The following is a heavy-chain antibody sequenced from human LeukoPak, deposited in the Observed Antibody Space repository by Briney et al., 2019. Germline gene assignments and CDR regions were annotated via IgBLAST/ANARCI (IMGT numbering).Heavy chain of an antibody. V-gene: IGHV3-30-3*01. Sequence: PGGSLRLSCAASGFTFSSYAMHWVRQAPGKGLEWVAVISYDGSNKYYADSVKGRFTISRDNSKNTLYLQMNSLRAEDTAVYYCAREVAHCGGDCYSHFDYWGQGTLVTVSS. CDR1: GFTFSSYA. CDR2: ISYDGSNK. CDR3: AREVAHCGGDCYSHFDY. D-gene: IGHD2-21*02. J-gene: IGHJ4*02.